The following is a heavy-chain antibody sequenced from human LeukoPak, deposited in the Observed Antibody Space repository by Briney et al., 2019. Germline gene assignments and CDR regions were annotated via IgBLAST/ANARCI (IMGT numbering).Heavy chain of an antibody. CDR3: ATDTSYSWYDTFGEY. CDR2: ISASNGNT. Sequence: ASVKVSCKASVYTFTSYGISWVRQAPGQGLEWMGWISASNGNTDYAQKFQGRVTMTTDTSTTTAYMELRSLRSDDTAVYYCATDTSYSWYDTFGEYWGQGTLVTVTS. J-gene: IGHJ4*02. CDR1: VYTFTSYG. D-gene: IGHD6-13*01. V-gene: IGHV1-18*01.